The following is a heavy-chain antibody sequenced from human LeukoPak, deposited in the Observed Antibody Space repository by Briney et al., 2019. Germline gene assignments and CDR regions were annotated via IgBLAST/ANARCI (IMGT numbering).Heavy chain of an antibody. J-gene: IGHJ3*02. V-gene: IGHV4-39*01. CDR2: IYYSGST. Sequence: PSETLSLTCTVSGGSISSSSYYWGWIRQPPGKELEWIGSIYYSGSTYYNPSLKSRVTISVDTSKNQFSLKLSSVTAADTAVYYCAKITSSGSSRVYDAFDIWGQGTMVTVSS. CDR1: GGSISSSSYY. CDR3: AKITSSGSSRVYDAFDI. D-gene: IGHD3-22*01.